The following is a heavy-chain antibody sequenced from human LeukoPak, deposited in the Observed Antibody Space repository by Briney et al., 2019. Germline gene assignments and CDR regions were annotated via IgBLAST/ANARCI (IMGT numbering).Heavy chain of an antibody. V-gene: IGHV1-18*01. D-gene: IGHD2-15*01. J-gene: IGHJ6*02. Sequence: GASVKVSCKASGYTFTGYGISWVRQAPGQGLEWMGWISAYNGNTNYAQKLQGRVTMTTDTSTSTAYMELRSLRSDDTAVYYCARVMTGYCSGGSCSILYGMDVWGQGTTVTVSS. CDR1: GYTFTGYG. CDR2: ISAYNGNT. CDR3: ARVMTGYCSGGSCSILYGMDV.